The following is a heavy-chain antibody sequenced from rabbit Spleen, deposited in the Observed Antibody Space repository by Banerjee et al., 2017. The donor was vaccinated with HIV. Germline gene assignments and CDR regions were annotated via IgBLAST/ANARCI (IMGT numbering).Heavy chain of an antibody. J-gene: IGHJ6*01. CDR3: ARDLTSVVGWNFGW. V-gene: IGHV1S45*01. CDR2: INVYTGKP. D-gene: IGHD4-1*01. CDR1: GVSLNDKDV. Sequence: EQLEESGGGLVKPEGSLTLTCKASGVSLNDKDVMCWVRQAPGKGLEWIACINVYTGKPVYATWAKGRFTISRTSSTTVTLQMTSLTAADTATYFCARDLTSVVGWNFGWWGPGTLVTVS.